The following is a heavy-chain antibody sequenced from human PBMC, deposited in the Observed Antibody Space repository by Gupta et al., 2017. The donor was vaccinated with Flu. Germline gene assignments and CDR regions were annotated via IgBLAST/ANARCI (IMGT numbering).Heavy chain of an antibody. D-gene: IGHD2-21*02. J-gene: IGHJ4*02. Sequence: SLRLSCAASGFTLSSYWMHWVRQAPGKGLVWVSRINSDGSSTSYADSVKGRFTISRDNAKNTLYLQMNSLRAEDTAVYYCARDQRGRDCGGDCPNDYWGQGTLVTVSS. CDR3: ARDQRGRDCGGDCPNDY. V-gene: IGHV3-74*01. CDR2: INSDGSST. CDR1: GFTLSSYW.